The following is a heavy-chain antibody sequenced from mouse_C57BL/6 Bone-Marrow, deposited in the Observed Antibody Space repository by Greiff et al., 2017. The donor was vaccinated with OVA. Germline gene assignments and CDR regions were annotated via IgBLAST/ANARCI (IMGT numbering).Heavy chain of an antibody. Sequence: EVMLVESGGGLVKPGGSLKLSCAASGFTFSSYAMSWVRQTPEKRLAWVATISDGGSYTYYPDNVKGRFTISRDNAKNNLYLQMSHLKSEDTAMYYCARDKDWDEFAYWGQGTLVTVSA. V-gene: IGHV5-4*01. CDR3: ARDKDWDEFAY. J-gene: IGHJ3*01. CDR1: GFTFSSYA. CDR2: ISDGGSYT. D-gene: IGHD4-1*01.